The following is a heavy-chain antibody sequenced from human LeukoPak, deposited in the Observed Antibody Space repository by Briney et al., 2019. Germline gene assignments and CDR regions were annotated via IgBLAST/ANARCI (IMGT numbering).Heavy chain of an antibody. J-gene: IGHJ4*02. CDR3: ERAQGDSSGYYLY. CDR1: GFTVSSSY. CDR2: IYSGGST. Sequence: GGSLRLSCASSGFTVSSSYMSWIRQAPGKGLEWVSVIYSGGSTYYADSVKGRFTISRDNSKNTLYLQMNSLRAEDTAVYYCERAQGDSSGYYLYWGQGTLVTVSS. D-gene: IGHD3-22*01. V-gene: IGHV3-66*01.